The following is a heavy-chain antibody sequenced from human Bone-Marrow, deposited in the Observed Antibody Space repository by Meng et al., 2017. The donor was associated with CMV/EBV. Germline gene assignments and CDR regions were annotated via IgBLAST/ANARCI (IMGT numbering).Heavy chain of an antibody. J-gene: IGHJ4*02. CDR3: ARVYYYDSSGLYY. V-gene: IGHV1-2*02. Sequence: ASVKVSCKASGYTFTSYGISWVRQAPGQGLEWMGWINPNSGGTNYAQKFQGRVTMTRDTSISTAYMELSRLRSDDTAVYYCARVYYYDSSGLYYWGQGTLVTVSS. D-gene: IGHD3-22*01. CDR2: INPNSGGT. CDR1: GYTFTSYG.